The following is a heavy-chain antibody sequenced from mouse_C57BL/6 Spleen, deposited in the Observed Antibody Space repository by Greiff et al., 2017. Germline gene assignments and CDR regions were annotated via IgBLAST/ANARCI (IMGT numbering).Heavy chain of an antibody. CDR1: GYSFTGYY. V-gene: IGHV1-42*01. CDR3: ARTSYCGSSSDD. Sequence: EVKLQESGPELVKPGASVKISCKASGYSFTGYYMNWVKQSPEKNLEWIGEINTSTGGTTYNQTFKAKSTLTVDKSSSTAYLQLKSLTSEDSAVYYCARTSYCGSSSDDWGQGTTLTVSS. D-gene: IGHD1-1*01. J-gene: IGHJ2*01. CDR2: INTSTGGT.